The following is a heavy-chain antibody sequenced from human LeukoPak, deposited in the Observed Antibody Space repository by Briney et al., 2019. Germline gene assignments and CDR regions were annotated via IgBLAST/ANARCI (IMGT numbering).Heavy chain of an antibody. CDR1: EYSFATYW. CDR2: IYPSDSDT. Sequence: GESLKISCQGSEYSFATYWIAWLRQMPGKGLEWMGIIYPSDSDTRYSPSFQGQVTVSADKSIKTAYLQWSSLKASDTAMYYCARPLQGIVGATGFDYWGQGTLVAVSS. V-gene: IGHV5-51*01. J-gene: IGHJ4*02. D-gene: IGHD1-26*01. CDR3: ARPLQGIVGATGFDY.